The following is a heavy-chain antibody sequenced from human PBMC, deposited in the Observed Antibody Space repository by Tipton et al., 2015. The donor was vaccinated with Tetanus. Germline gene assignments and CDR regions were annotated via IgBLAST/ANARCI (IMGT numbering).Heavy chain of an antibody. Sequence: LRLSCSVSGDSISSGGHYWGWIRQHPGKGLERIGNIHYSGSTFYNPSLKSRVTISVDTSKNQFSLKLNSVTAADTAVYYCAREGAPRAFDIWGQGTMVTVSS. J-gene: IGHJ3*02. CDR3: AREGAPRAFDI. CDR1: GDSISSGGHY. V-gene: IGHV4-31*02. CDR2: IHYSGST.